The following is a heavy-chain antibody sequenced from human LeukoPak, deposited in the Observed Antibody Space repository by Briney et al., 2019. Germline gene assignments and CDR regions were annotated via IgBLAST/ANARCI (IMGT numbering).Heavy chain of an antibody. CDR2: IRSKAYGGTI. CDR1: GFTVSSNY. Sequence: GESLRLSCAASGFTVSSNYMSWVRQAPGKGLEWVGFIRSKAYGGTIEYAASVKGRFTISRDDSKSSAYLQMNSLKTEDTAVYYCIRGRVHLDYWGQGTLVTVSS. J-gene: IGHJ4*02. V-gene: IGHV3-49*04. CDR3: IRGRVHLDY.